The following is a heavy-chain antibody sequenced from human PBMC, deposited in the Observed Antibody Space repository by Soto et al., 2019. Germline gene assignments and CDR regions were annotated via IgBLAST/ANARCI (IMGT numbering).Heavy chain of an antibody. CDR2: IIPIFGTA. D-gene: IGHD6-19*01. Sequence: EASVKVSCKASGGTFSSYAISWVRQAPGQGLEWMGGIIPIFGTANYAQKFQGRVTITADESTSTAYMELSSLRSEDTAVYYCAIHPLAVASYGMDVWGQGTTVTVSS. J-gene: IGHJ6*02. CDR3: AIHPLAVASYGMDV. V-gene: IGHV1-69*13. CDR1: GGTFSSYA.